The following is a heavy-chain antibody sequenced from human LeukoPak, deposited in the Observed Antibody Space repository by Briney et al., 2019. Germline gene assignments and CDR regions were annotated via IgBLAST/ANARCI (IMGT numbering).Heavy chain of an antibody. Sequence: SETLSLTCTVSGGSISSYYWSWIRQPPGKGLEWIGYIYYSGSTNYNPSLKSRVTISVDTSKNQFSLKLSSVTAADTAVYYCARLYYDFWSGSHPQYYFDCWGQGTLVTVSS. J-gene: IGHJ4*02. CDR2: IYYSGST. D-gene: IGHD3-3*01. CDR1: GGSISSYY. CDR3: ARLYYDFWSGSHPQYYFDC. V-gene: IGHV4-59*01.